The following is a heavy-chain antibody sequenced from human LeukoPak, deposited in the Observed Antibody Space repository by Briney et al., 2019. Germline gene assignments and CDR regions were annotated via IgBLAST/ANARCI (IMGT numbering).Heavy chain of an antibody. CDR3: AKDPRRYSRTGGYFDY. V-gene: IGHV3-30*18. J-gene: IGHJ4*02. Sequence: GGSLRLACAASGFTFSSYGMHWVRQAPGKGLEWVSFISYDGSNKYYADSVKGRFTISRDNSKNTLYLQMISLRTEDTAVYYCAKDPRRYSRTGGYFDYWGQGTLVTVSS. CDR1: GFTFSSYG. D-gene: IGHD6-13*01. CDR2: ISYDGSNK.